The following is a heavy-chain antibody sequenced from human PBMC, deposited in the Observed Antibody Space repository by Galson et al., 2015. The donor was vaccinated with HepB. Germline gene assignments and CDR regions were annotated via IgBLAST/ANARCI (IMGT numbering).Heavy chain of an antibody. CDR3: GVNFDA. D-gene: IGHD4-11*01. CDR1: GFTFSNYW. J-gene: IGHJ6*02. Sequence: SLRLSCAASGFTFSNYWMDWVRQAPGKGLEWVANIKGDGSEKTYVASVKGRFTISRDNAKELLYLQMNSLRAEGTAVYYCGVNFDAWGQGTTVTVSS. CDR2: IKGDGSEK. V-gene: IGHV3-7*01.